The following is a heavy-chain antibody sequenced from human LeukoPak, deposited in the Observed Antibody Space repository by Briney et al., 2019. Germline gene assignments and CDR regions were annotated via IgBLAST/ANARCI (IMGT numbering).Heavy chain of an antibody. CDR2: IKQDGSEK. CDR1: GFTFSSYW. Sequence: GGSLRLSCAASGFTFSSYWMSWVRQAPGKGLEWVANIKQDGSEKYYVDSVKGRFTISRDNAKNSLYLQMNSLRAEDTAVYYCARGGGRGAGLIQLCLIAFDIWGQGTMVTVSS. V-gene: IGHV3-7*05. CDR3: ARGGGRGAGLIQLCLIAFDI. J-gene: IGHJ3*02. D-gene: IGHD5-18*01.